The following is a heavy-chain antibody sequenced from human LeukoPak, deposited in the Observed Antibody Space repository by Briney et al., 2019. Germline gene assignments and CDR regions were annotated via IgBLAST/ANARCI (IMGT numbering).Heavy chain of an antibody. D-gene: IGHD6-13*01. CDR3: ASGEMDSSTLFDY. CDR2: INPNSGGT. V-gene: IGHV1-2*02. J-gene: IGHJ4*02. CDR1: GFTFTGYY. Sequence: ASVKVSCKASGFTFTGYYMHWVRQAPGQGLEWMGWINPNSGGTNYAQKFQGRVTMTRDTSISTAYMELSRLRSDDTAVYYCASGEMDSSTLFDYWGQGTLVTVSS.